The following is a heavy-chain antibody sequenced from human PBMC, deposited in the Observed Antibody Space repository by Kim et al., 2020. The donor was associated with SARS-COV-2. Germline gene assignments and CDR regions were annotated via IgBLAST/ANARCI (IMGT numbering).Heavy chain of an antibody. J-gene: IGHJ6*02. CDR3: AKDVSRMSIFEVVTRGGMDV. D-gene: IGHD3-3*01. V-gene: IGHV3-23*01. CDR1: GFTFSSYD. Sequence: GGSLRLSCAASGFTFSSYDMSWVRQAPGKGLEWVSAISGSGGRTYYADFVKRPFTITRDNYKNTLFLQMNSLRAEDTAVYCCAKDVSRMSIFEVVTRGGMDVWGQGTTVTVSS. CDR2: ISGSGGRT.